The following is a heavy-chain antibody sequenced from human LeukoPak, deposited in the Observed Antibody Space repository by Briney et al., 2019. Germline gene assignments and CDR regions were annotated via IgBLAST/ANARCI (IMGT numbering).Heavy chain of an antibody. CDR2: IYTSGST. V-gene: IGHV4-59*10. J-gene: IGHJ3*02. Sequence: SDTQSLTFALYGGSFSGYYGRWTRHPRGKGLEWSGRIYTSGSTNYSPSFKGRVTISVDTSKNQFSLKLMSVPAADTAVYYCASGRVSGTEDDAFDIWGQGTMVTVSS. D-gene: IGHD6-13*01. CDR1: GGSFSGYY. CDR3: ASGRVSGTEDDAFDI.